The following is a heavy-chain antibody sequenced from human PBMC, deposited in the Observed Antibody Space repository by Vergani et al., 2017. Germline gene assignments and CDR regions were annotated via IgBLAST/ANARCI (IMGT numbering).Heavy chain of an antibody. CDR2: IKQDGSKK. V-gene: IGHV3-7*03. CDR1: GFTFSSYW. Sequence: EVQLVESGGGLVQPGGSLRLSCAASGFTFSSYWMSWVRQAPGEGLEGVANIKQDGSKKYDVDSVKGRFTISRDNAKNSLYLQMNSLRAEDTAVDYCAIDMELELLGAAPDYWGQGTLVTVSS. CDR3: AIDMELELLGAAPDY. D-gene: IGHD1-7*01. J-gene: IGHJ4*02.